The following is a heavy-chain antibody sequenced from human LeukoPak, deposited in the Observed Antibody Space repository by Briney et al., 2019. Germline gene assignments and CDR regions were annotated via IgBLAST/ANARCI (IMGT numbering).Heavy chain of an antibody. Sequence: SETLSLTCAVYGGSFSGYYWSWIRQPPGKGLEWIGEINHSGTTYYNPSLKSRVTISVDTSKNQFSLKVRSVTAADTAVYYCARGHSSVVTAIPYYFDYWGRGTLVTVSS. CDR3: ARGHSSVVTAIPYYFDY. J-gene: IGHJ4*02. D-gene: IGHD2-21*02. CDR1: GGSFSGYY. V-gene: IGHV4-34*01. CDR2: INHSGTT.